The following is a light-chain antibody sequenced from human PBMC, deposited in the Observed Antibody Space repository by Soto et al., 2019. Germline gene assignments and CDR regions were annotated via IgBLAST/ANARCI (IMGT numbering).Light chain of an antibody. CDR2: GAS. J-gene: IGKJ2*01. CDR3: QQYGSSAYT. V-gene: IGKV3-20*01. Sequence: EFVLTQSPGTLSLSPGERATLSCRASQSVRSTYLAWYQQKPGQSPRLLIYGASNRATGIPDRFSGSGSGTDFTLTISRQEPEDFAVFYCQQYGSSAYTFGQGTTLEIK. CDR1: QSVRSTY.